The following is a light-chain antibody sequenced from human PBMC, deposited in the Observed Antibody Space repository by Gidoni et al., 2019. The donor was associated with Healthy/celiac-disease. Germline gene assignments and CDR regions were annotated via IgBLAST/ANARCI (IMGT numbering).Light chain of an antibody. CDR3: QQSYSTPPLT. J-gene: IGKJ4*01. CDR2: AAY. Sequence: DIQMNQSPSSLSASVGDRVTIPCRASQSISSYLNWYQQKPGKAPKLLIYAAYSLQSGVPSRFSGSGSGTDFTLTISSLQPEDFATYYCQQSYSTPPLTFGGGTKVEIK. V-gene: IGKV1-39*01. CDR1: QSISSY.